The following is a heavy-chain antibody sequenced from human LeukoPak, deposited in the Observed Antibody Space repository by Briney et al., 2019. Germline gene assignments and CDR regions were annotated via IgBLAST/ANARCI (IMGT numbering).Heavy chain of an antibody. D-gene: IGHD3-22*01. Sequence: AGGSLRLSCAASGFTVNSNYMSWVRQAPGMGLGWVSVLSNDGTTYYADSVKGRFTISRDNSKNTVYLQMHNLRAEDTAFYYCARHRANKHDSSGYSFDYWGQGTLVTVSS. CDR1: GFTVNSNY. J-gene: IGHJ4*02. CDR2: LSNDGTT. V-gene: IGHV3-66*04. CDR3: ARHRANKHDSSGYSFDY.